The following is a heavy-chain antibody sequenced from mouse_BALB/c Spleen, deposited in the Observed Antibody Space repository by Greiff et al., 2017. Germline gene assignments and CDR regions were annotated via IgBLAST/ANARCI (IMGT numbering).Heavy chain of an antibody. J-gene: IGHJ2*01. D-gene: IGHD1-1*01. CDR1: GFNIKDYY. CDR3: ARSDYGGSFDY. CDR2: IDPENGNT. V-gene: IGHV14-1*02. Sequence: VQLQQSGAELVRPGASVKLSCKASGFNIKDYYMHWVKQRPEQGLEWIGWIDPENGNTIYDPKFQGKASITADTSSNTAYLQLSSLTSEDTAVYYCARSDYGGSFDYWGQGTTLTVSS.